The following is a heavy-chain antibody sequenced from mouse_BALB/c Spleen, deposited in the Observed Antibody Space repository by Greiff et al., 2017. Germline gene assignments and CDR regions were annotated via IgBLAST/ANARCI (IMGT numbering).Heavy chain of an antibody. D-gene: IGHD1-1*01. CDR2: INPSNGRT. V-gene: IGHV1S81*02. J-gene: IGHJ2*01. CDR1: GYTFTSYW. CDR3: ASPLYGSSYGY. Sequence: QVQLQQPGAELVKPGASVKLSCKASGYTFTSYWMHWVKQRPGQGLEWIGEINPSNGRTNYNEKFKSKATLTVDKSSSTAYMQLSSLTSEDSAVYYCASPLYGSSYGYWGQGTTLTVSS.